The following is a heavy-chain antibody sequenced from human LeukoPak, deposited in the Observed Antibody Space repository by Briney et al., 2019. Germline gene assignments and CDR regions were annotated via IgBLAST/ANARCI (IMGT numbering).Heavy chain of an antibody. CDR2: ISSSSSYI. J-gene: IGHJ4*02. Sequence: GGSLRLSCAASGFTFSSYSMNWVRQAPGKGLEWVSSISSSSSYIYYAGSVKGRFTISRDNAKNSLYLQMNSLRAEDTAVYYCAREGLSITGTSFDYWGQGTLVTVSS. CDR1: GFTFSSYS. D-gene: IGHD1/OR15-1a*01. CDR3: AREGLSITGTSFDY. V-gene: IGHV3-21*01.